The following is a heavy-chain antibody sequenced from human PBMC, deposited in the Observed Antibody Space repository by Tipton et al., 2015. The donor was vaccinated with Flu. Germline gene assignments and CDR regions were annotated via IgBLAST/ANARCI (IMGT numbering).Heavy chain of an antibody. Sequence: LRLSCAASGFTFSGHYMDWVRQAPGKGLEWIGEFNHSGSTKYNPSLKSRVTISVGMSKSQLPLKLSSVTAADTAVYYCARMVRNYFELGSFDIWGQGTMVTVSS. CDR2: FNHSGST. CDR1: GFTFSGHY. CDR3: ARMVRNYFELGSFDI. D-gene: IGHD4/OR15-4a*01. V-gene: IGHV4-34*01. J-gene: IGHJ3*02.